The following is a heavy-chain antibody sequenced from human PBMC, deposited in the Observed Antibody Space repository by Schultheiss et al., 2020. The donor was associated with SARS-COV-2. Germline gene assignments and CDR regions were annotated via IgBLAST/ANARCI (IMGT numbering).Heavy chain of an antibody. D-gene: IGHD5-18*01. CDR2: IYSGGST. CDR1: GFTVSSNY. J-gene: IGHJ4*02. V-gene: IGHV3-66*02. CDR3: ARESRNYGGYSYGFFDY. Sequence: GGSLRLSCAASGFTVSSNYMSWVRQAPGKGLEWVSVIYSGGSTYYADSVKGRFTISRDNSKNTLYLQMNSLRAEDTAVYYCARESRNYGGYSYGFFDYWGQGTLVTVSS.